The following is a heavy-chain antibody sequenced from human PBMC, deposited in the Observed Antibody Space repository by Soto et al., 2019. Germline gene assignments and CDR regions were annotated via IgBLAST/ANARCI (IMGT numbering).Heavy chain of an antibody. J-gene: IGHJ6*02. V-gene: IGHV3-23*01. CDR3: AKLSRVGYSSSLGGMDV. D-gene: IGHD6-13*01. Sequence: AGGSLRLSCAASGFTFSSYAMSWVRQAPGKGLEWVSAINGSGGSTYYADSVKGRFTISRDNSKNTLYLQMNSLRAEDTAVYYCAKLSRVGYSSSLGGMDVWGQGTTVTVSS. CDR1: GFTFSSYA. CDR2: INGSGGST.